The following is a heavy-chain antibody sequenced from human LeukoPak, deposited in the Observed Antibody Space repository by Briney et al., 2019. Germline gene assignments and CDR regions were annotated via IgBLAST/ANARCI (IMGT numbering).Heavy chain of an antibody. CDR2: ISAYNGNT. CDR1: GYTFTSYA. CDR3: ARDVRIAAAGTETFDY. Sequence: ASVKVSCKASGYTFTSYAMNWVRQAPGQGLEWMGWISAYNGNTNYAQKLQGRVTMTTDTSTSTAYMELRSLRSDDTAVYYCARDVRIAAAGTETFDYWGQGTLVTVSS. J-gene: IGHJ4*02. D-gene: IGHD6-13*01. V-gene: IGHV1-18*01.